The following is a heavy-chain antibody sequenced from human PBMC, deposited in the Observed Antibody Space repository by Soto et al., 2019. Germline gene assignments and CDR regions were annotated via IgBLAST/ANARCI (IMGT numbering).Heavy chain of an antibody. CDR1: GGSIRSYC. CDR3: AGGGSIVVATRRLMDV. V-gene: IGHV4-59*03. D-gene: IGHD3-22*01. J-gene: IGHJ6*04. Sequence: QVQLQESGPGLLKPSETLSLTCTVSGGSIRSYCWTWIRQPPGEGLEWIGCICNSGSTNYNSSLKSRVTISVDPQMTQFSLELSSVTVADSAVYYWAGGGSIVVATRRLMDVWCKRTTGTVSS. CDR2: ICNSGST.